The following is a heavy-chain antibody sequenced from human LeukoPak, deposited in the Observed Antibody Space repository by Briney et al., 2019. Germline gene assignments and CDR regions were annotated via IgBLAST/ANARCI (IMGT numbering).Heavy chain of an antibody. D-gene: IGHD3-10*01. CDR1: GFTFSTYG. CDR3: AKDRPTTMVRGVPR. V-gene: IGHV3-30*18. Sequence: GGSLRLSCAGSGFTFSTYGMHWVRQAPGKGLEWVAFISYDGDSKYYADSVKGRFTISRDNSKNTLYLQMNSLRAEDTAVYYCAKDRPTTMVRGVPRGGQGTLVTVSS. CDR2: ISYDGDSK. J-gene: IGHJ4*02.